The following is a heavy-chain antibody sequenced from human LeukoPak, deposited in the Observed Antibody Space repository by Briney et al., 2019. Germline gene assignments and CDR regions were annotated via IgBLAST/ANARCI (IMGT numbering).Heavy chain of an antibody. CDR3: ARQVQEAAAGMDAFDI. CDR1: GGSISSSSYY. D-gene: IGHD6-13*01. J-gene: IGHJ3*02. V-gene: IGHV4-39*01. CDR2: IYYSGST. Sequence: SETLSLTCTVSGGSISSSSYYWGWIRQPPGKGLEWIGSIYYSGSTYYSPSLKGRVTISVNTSKNQFSLKLSSVTAADTAVYYCARQVQEAAAGMDAFDIWGQGTMVTVSS.